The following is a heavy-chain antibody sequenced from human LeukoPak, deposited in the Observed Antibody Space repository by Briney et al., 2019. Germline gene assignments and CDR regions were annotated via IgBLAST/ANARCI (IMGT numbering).Heavy chain of an antibody. D-gene: IGHD6-13*01. CDR2: IYYSGSTNYNPGST. CDR3: AKTSSTSWAPLHY. V-gene: IGHV4-59*01. Sequence: SETLSLTCTVSGCSISSYYWTWIRQPPGKGLEWIGYIYYSGSTNYNPGSTNYNPSLKSRVTISVDTSKNQFSLKLSSVTAADTALYYCAKTSSTSWAPLHYWGQGTLVTVSS. CDR1: GCSISSYY. J-gene: IGHJ4*02.